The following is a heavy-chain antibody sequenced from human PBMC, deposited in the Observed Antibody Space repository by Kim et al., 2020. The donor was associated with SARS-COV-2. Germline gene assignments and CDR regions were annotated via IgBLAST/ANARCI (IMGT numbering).Heavy chain of an antibody. CDR2: IYPGDSDT. V-gene: IGHV5-51*01. J-gene: IGHJ4*02. D-gene: IGHD2-8*01. CDR3: ARTSAVSPFLFDY. CDR1: GYSFTTYW. Sequence: GESLKISCKVSGYSFTTYWIGWVRQMPGKGLEWMGIIYPGDSDTRYSPSFQGQVTISADKSISTAYLQWSSLKASDTAIYYCARTSAVSPFLFDYWGQGDPVTVSS.